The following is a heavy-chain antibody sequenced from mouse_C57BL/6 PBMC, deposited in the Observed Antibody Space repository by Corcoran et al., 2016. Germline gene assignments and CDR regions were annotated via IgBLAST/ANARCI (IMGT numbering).Heavy chain of an antibody. V-gene: IGHV3-6*01. D-gene: IGHD1-1*01. J-gene: IGHJ4*01. CDR3: ASPDYYGSSYDAMDY. CDR2: ISYDGSN. CDR1: GYSITSGYY. Sequence: DVQLQESGPGLVKPSQSLSLTCSVTGYSITSGYYWNWIRQFPGNKLEWMGYISYDGSNNYNPSLKNRISITRDTSKNQFFLKLNSVTTEDTATYYCASPDYYGSSYDAMDYWGQGTSVTVSS.